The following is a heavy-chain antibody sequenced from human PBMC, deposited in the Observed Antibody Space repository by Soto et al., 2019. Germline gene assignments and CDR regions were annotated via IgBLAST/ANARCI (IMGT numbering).Heavy chain of an antibody. CDR1: GFTFSSYA. V-gene: IGHV3-23*01. Sequence: GSLRLSCAASGFTFSSYAMSWVRQAPGKGLEWVSAISGSGGSTYYADSVKGRFTISRDNSKNTLYLQMNSLRAEDTAVYYCATVRQRWLGVSAYWGQGTLVTVYS. CDR3: ATVRQRWLGVSAY. D-gene: IGHD3-10*01. J-gene: IGHJ4*02. CDR2: ISGSGGST.